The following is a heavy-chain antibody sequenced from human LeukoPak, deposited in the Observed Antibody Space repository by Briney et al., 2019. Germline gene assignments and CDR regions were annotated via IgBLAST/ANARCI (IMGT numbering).Heavy chain of an antibody. Sequence: ASVKVSCKASGYTFTGYYMHWVRQAPGQGLEWMGWINPNSGGTNYAQKFQGRVTMTRDTSISTACMELSRLRSDDTAVYYCAKVIEGAVAFDYWGQGTLVTVSS. CDR3: AKVIEGAVAFDY. V-gene: IGHV1-2*02. CDR1: GYTFTGYY. CDR2: INPNSGGT. J-gene: IGHJ4*02. D-gene: IGHD6-19*01.